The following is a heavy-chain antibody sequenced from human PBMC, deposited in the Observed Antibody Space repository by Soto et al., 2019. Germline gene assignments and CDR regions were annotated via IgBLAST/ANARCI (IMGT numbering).Heavy chain of an antibody. Sequence: EVQLLESGGGLVQPGGSLRLSCAASGFTFSNYAMSWVRQAPGKGLEWVSTSSTSGGSTYSADSVKGQFTISRDNSKNTLYLQMNSLRAEDTAVYYCARDGLGAYTYGSYYFDYWGQGTLVTVSS. D-gene: IGHD5-18*01. J-gene: IGHJ4*02. CDR2: SSTSGGST. CDR1: GFTFSNYA. CDR3: ARDGLGAYTYGSYYFDY. V-gene: IGHV3-23*01.